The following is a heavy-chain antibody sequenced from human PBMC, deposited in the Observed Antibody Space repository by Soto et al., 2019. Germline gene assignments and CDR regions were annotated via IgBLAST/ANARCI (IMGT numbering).Heavy chain of an antibody. J-gene: IGHJ4*02. CDR1: GFTFSSYS. V-gene: IGHV3-21*01. CDR3: ARVEDYGDYAVPVIDY. D-gene: IGHD4-17*01. Sequence: EVQLVESGGGLVKPGGSLRLSCAASGFTFSSYSMNWVRQAPGKGLEWVSSISSSSSYIYYADSVKGRFTISRDNAKNSLYLQMNSLRAEDTAVYYCARVEDYGDYAVPVIDYWGQGTLVTVSS. CDR2: ISSSSSYI.